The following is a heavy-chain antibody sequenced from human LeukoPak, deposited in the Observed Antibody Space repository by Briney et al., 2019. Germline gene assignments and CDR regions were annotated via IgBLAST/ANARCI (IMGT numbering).Heavy chain of an antibody. D-gene: IGHD6-19*01. CDR3: SKDRRYSSGRYAVDY. CDR1: GFTFSTYA. CDR2: IRYDGSNK. V-gene: IGHV3-30*02. J-gene: IGHJ4*02. Sequence: GGSLRLSCAASGFTFSTYAMSWVRQAPGKGLEWVAFIRYDGSNKYYADSVKGRFSISRDNSKNTLYLQMNSLRVEDTAVFYCSKDRRYSSGRYAVDYWGQGTLVTVSS.